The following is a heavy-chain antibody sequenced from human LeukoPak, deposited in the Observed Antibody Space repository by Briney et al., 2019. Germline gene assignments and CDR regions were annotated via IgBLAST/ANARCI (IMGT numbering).Heavy chain of an antibody. Sequence: ASVKVSCKASGYTLTAYYIYWVRQAPGQGLEWMGRINPNSGGTDYAQNFQGRVTMTRDTSISTAYMELSRLRSDDTAVYYCARGYCSGGTCYLVENWLDPWGQEPWSPSPQ. J-gene: IGHJ5*02. CDR1: GYTLTAYY. D-gene: IGHD2-15*01. CDR2: INPNSGGT. CDR3: ARGYCSGGTCYLVENWLDP. V-gene: IGHV1-2*06.